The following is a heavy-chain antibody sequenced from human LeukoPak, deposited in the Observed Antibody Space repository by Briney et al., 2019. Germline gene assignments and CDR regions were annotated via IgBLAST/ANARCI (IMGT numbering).Heavy chain of an antibody. V-gene: IGHV4-34*01. D-gene: IGHD2-2*02. J-gene: IGHJ5*02. CDR1: GGSFSGYY. CDR3: ARTASRYCSSTSCYTLGHNWIDP. Sequence: SETLSLTCAVYGGSFSGYYWSWIRQPPGKGLEWIGEINHSGSTNYNPSLKSRVTISVDTSKNQFSLKLSSVTAADTAVYYCARTASRYCSSTSCYTLGHNWIDPWGQVTLVTVSS. CDR2: INHSGST.